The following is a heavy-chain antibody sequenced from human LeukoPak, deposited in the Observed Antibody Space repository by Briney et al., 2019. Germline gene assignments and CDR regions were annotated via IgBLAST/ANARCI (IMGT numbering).Heavy chain of an antibody. D-gene: IGHD3-22*01. J-gene: IGHJ4*02. CDR2: IYYTGST. CDR1: GGFITSYY. Sequence: PSETLSLTCNVSGGFITSYYWNWIRQSPGKGLEWIGYIYYTGSTNSNPSLKSRLTISLDTSKKQSSLKLSSVTAADTAIYYCASSYFYDGNRYFDYWGQGALVTVSS. V-gene: IGHV4-59*08. CDR3: ASSYFYDGNRYFDY.